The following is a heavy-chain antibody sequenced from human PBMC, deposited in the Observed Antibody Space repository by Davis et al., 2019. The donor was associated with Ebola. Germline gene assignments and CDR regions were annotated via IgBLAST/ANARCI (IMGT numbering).Heavy chain of an antibody. CDR1: GGSISGGDYC. Sequence: SETLSLTCTVSGGSISGGDYCWSWIRQPPGKGLEWIGYIDHSGNAYYNPSLKSRVTISVDTSKNHFSLKLSSVTAADTAVYYCARGNYGDYIVLYYYNMDVWGQGTPVTVSS. D-gene: IGHD4-17*01. V-gene: IGHV4-30-4*02. CDR3: ARGNYGDYIVLYYYNMDV. CDR2: IDHSGNA. J-gene: IGHJ6*02.